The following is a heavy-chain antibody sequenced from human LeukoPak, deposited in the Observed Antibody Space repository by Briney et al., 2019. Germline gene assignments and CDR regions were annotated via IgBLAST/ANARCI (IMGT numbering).Heavy chain of an antibody. V-gene: IGHV4-38-2*02. CDR1: GYSISSGYY. D-gene: IGHD3-3*01. CDR3: ARDRGTIFGVVIGYFDY. J-gene: IGHJ4*02. CDR2: IYHSGST. Sequence: KTSETLSLTCTVSGYSISSGYYWGWIRQPPGKGLEWIGSIYHSGSTYYNPSLKSRVTISVDTSKNQFSLKLSSVTAADTAVYYCARDRGTIFGVVIGYFDYWGQGTLVTVSS.